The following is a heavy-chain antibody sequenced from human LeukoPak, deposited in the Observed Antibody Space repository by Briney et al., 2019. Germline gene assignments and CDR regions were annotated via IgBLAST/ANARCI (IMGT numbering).Heavy chain of an antibody. D-gene: IGHD3-3*01. Sequence: GGSLRLSCAASGFTFSDYYMSWIRQAPGKGLEWVSYISSSGSTIYYADSVKGRFTISRDNAKNSLYLQMNSLRAEDTAVYYCARSSGVEWLLLKAYYYYYMDVWGKGTTVTVSS. CDR3: ARSSGVEWLLLKAYYYYYMDV. V-gene: IGHV3-11*04. CDR1: GFTFSDYY. CDR2: ISSSGSTI. J-gene: IGHJ6*03.